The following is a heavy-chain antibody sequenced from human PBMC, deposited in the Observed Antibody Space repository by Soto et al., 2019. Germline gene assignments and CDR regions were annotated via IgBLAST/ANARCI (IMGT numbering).Heavy chain of an antibody. Sequence: GGSLRLSCAASGFTFSSYDMNWVRQAPGKGLEWVSYISSSGSTIYYADSVKGRFTISRDNAKNSLYLQMNSLRAEDTAVYYCARVGIRWELTPCGSDYWGQGTLVTVSS. CDR1: GFTFSSYD. D-gene: IGHD1-26*01. CDR3: ARVGIRWELTPCGSDY. CDR2: ISSSGSTI. V-gene: IGHV3-48*03. J-gene: IGHJ4*02.